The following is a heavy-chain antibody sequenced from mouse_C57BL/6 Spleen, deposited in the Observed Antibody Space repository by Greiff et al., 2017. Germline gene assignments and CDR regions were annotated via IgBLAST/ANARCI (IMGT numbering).Heavy chain of an antibody. J-gene: IGHJ2*01. CDR1: GYTFTSYW. V-gene: IGHV1-52*01. Sequence: QVQLKQSGAELVRPGSSVKLSCKASGYTFTSYWMHWVKQRPIQGLEWIGNIDPSDSETHYNQKFKDKATLTVDKSSSTAYMQLSSLTSEDSAVYYCAREGNGYFDYWGQGTTLTVSS. CDR3: AREGNGYFDY. CDR2: IDPSDSET.